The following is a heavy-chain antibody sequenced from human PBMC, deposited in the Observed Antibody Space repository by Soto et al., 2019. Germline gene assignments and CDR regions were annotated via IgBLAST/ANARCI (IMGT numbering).Heavy chain of an antibody. CDR3: ARDPPRGAARPFDY. V-gene: IGHV3-30-3*01. D-gene: IGHD6-6*01. J-gene: IGHJ4*02. Sequence: QVQLVESGGGVVQPGRSLRLSCAASGFTFSSYAMHWVRQAPGMGLEWVAVISYDGSNKYDADSVKGRFTISRDNSKNTLYLQMNSLRAEDTAVYYCARDPPRGAARPFDYWGQGNLVTVSS. CDR1: GFTFSSYA. CDR2: ISYDGSNK.